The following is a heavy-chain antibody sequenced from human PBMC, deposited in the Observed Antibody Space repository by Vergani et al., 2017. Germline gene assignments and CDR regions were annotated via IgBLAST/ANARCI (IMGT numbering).Heavy chain of an antibody. CDR3: ATVQLDYGGNSRAVGPYYFDY. CDR2: FDPEDGET. D-gene: IGHD4-23*01. J-gene: IGHJ4*02. V-gene: IGHV1-24*01. Sequence: QVQLVQSGAEVKKPGASVKVSCKVSGYTLTELSMHWVRQAPGKGLEWMGGFDPEDGETIYAQKFQGRVTMTEDTSTDTAYMELSSLRSEDTAVYYCATVQLDYGGNSRAVGPYYFDYWGQGTLVTVSS. CDR1: GYTLTELS.